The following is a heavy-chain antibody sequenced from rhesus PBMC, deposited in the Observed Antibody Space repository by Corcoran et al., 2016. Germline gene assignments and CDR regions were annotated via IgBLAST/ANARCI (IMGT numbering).Heavy chain of an antibody. CDR2: SYGKRGAH. V-gene: IGHV4S7*01. D-gene: IGHD6-25*01. CDR3: ARDLAAAGGY. J-gene: IGHJ4*01. CDR1: GGPISGGYY. Sequence: QVQLQESGPGLVKPSETLSTTCAVSGGPISGGYYWGWIRQHPGKGLEWIGNSYGKRGAHDNKPSLKSRVTISKDTSKNQFSLKLSSVTAADTAVYYCARDLAAAGGYWGQGVLVTVSS.